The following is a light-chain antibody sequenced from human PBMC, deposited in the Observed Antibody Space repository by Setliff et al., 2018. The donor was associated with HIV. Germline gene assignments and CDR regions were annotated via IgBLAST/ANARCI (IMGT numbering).Light chain of an antibody. CDR1: SSDIGGYNY. CDR3: SSYTSSGTYV. J-gene: IGLJ1*01. Sequence: LTQPASVSGSPGQSITISCTGTSSDIGGYNYVSWYQQHPGKAPKLMIYDVSKRPSGVSSRFSGSKSGNTASLTISGLQAEDEADYYCSSYTSSGTYVFGTGTRSPS. V-gene: IGLV2-14*01. CDR2: DVS.